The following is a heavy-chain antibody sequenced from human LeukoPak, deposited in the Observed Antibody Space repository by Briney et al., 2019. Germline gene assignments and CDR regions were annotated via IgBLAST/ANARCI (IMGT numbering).Heavy chain of an antibody. J-gene: IGHJ4*02. CDR2: INPDGTTT. CDR3: ARDGPDY. V-gene: IGHV3-74*01. Sequence: PGGSLRLSCAASGFTFSAYWMNWVRQTPEKGLVWVSRINPDGTTTNYADSVKGRFTISRDNAHNTLYLQIDGLRADDTAVYYCARDGPDYWGQGTLVTVSS. CDR1: GFTFSAYW.